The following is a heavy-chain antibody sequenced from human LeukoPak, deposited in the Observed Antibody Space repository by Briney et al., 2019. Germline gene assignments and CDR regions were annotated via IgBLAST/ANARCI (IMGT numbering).Heavy chain of an antibody. D-gene: IGHD3-22*01. CDR2: ISSSSSSYI. CDR1: GFTFSSYS. J-gene: IGHJ4*02. Sequence: GGSLRLSCAASGFTFSSYSMNWVRQAPGKGLEWVSSISSSSSSYIYYADSVKGRFTISRDNAKNSLYLQMNSLRAEDTAVYYCARGQGSGYYGDYFDYWGQGTLVTVSS. CDR3: ARGQGSGYYGDYFDY. V-gene: IGHV3-21*01.